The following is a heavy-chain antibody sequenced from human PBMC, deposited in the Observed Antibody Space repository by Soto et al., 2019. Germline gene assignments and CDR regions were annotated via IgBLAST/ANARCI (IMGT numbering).Heavy chain of an antibody. J-gene: IGHJ4*02. Sequence: GGSLRLSCAASGFTFSSYAMRWVRQAPGKGLEWVAVISYDGSNKYYADSVKGRFTISRDNSKNTLHLQMNSLRAEDTAVYYCARDSRQRGYYDSSGYYHGPFDYWGQGTLVTVSS. CDR3: ARDSRQRGYYDSSGYYHGPFDY. D-gene: IGHD3-22*01. V-gene: IGHV3-30-3*01. CDR1: GFTFSSYA. CDR2: ISYDGSNK.